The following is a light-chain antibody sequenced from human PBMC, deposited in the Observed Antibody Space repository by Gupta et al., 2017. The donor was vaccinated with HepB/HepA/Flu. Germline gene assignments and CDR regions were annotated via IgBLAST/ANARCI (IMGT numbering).Light chain of an antibody. V-gene: IGKV3-15*01. CDR2: HAS. Sequence: EILMTQSPATLSVSPGERATLSCRASQSIGSNLAWYQQKPGQVPRLLIHHASTRPSGVPARFSGSGSGTEFTLTISSLQSEDSAVYYCQQHNDWISFGGGTKVEIK. CDR3: QQHNDWIS. J-gene: IGKJ4*01. CDR1: QSIGSN.